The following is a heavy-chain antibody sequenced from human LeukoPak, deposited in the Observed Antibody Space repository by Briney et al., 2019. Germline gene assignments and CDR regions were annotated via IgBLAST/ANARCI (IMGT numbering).Heavy chain of an antibody. D-gene: IGHD2-2*01. CDR3: ARGPGYCSSTSCINNRGWFDP. Sequence: SETLSLTCAVYGGSFSGYYWSWIRQPPGKGLEWIGEINHSGSTNYNPSLKSRVTISVDTSKNQFSLKLSSVTAADTAVYYCARGPGYCSSTSCINNRGWFDPWDQGTLVTVSS. CDR2: INHSGST. J-gene: IGHJ5*02. V-gene: IGHV4-34*01. CDR1: GGSFSGYY.